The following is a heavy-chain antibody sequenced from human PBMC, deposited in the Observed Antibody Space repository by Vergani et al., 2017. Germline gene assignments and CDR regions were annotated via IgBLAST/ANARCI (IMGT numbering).Heavy chain of an antibody. J-gene: IGHJ4*02. Sequence: QVQLQQWGAGVVKPSGTLSLTCAVFGESFSSFYWSWIRQPPGKGREWIGEMNNDGHTKYNLSLESRVTVSRDTAKNQFSLNLMSVTAADTAMYYCAVRPRVNLVGGEIVTKRTFDYWSQGSLVTVSS. CDR2: MNNDGHT. CDR1: GESFSSFY. V-gene: IGHV4-34*02. D-gene: IGHD2-8*02. CDR3: AVRPRVNLVGGEIVTKRTFDY.